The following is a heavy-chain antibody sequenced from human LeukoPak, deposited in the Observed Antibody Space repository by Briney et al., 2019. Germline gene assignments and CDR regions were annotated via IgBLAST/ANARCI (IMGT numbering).Heavy chain of an antibody. CDR2: ISWDGGST. Sequence: PGESLRLSCAASGFTFDGYTMHWVRQGPGKGLEWVSLISWDGGSTYYADSVKGRCTISRDNRQNSLYLQMNSLRTEDTALYYCAKAMLSGSYSSGAFDIWGQGTMVTVSS. CDR3: AKAMLSGSYSSGAFDI. V-gene: IGHV3-43*01. J-gene: IGHJ3*02. D-gene: IGHD1-26*01. CDR1: GFTFDGYT.